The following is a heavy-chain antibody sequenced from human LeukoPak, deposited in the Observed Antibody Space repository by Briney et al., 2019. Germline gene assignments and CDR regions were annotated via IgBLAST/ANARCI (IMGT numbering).Heavy chain of an antibody. Sequence: GGPLRLSCAASGFTFSSYWMHWVRQAPGKGLVWVSRIKFDGSNTNYADSVEGRFTISISRDSAKNTVYLQMNTLRAEDTAVYYCARFGSTTFADYWGQGTLVTVSS. CDR1: GFTFSSYW. J-gene: IGHJ4*02. D-gene: IGHD3-16*01. CDR3: ARFGSTTFADY. V-gene: IGHV3-74*01. CDR2: IKFDGSNT.